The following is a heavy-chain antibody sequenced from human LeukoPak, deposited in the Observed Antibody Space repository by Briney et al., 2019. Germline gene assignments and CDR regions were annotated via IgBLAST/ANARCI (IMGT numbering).Heavy chain of an antibody. V-gene: IGHV4-59*01. D-gene: IGHD1-20*01. CDR1: GGSISSYY. CDR3: GRVFYSTNWNLFDP. J-gene: IGHJ5*02. CDR2: ISYSGST. Sequence: SETLSLTCTVSGGSISSYYWSWIRQPPGKGLEWIGYISYSGSTNYNPSLNSRVTISVDTSKNQFSLKLTSVTAAVTAVYYCGRVFYSTNWNLFDPWGQGTLVTVSS.